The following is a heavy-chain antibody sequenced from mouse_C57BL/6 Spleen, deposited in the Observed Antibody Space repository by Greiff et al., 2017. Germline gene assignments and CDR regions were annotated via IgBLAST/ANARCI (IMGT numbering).Heavy chain of an antibody. D-gene: IGHD1-1*01. CDR2: IWRGGST. Sequence: LQESGPGLVQPSQSLSITCTVSGFSLTSYGVHWVRQSPGKGLEWLGVIWRGGSTDYNAAFMSRLSITKDNSKSQVFFKMNSLQADDTAIYYCARKEDYGSAMDYWGQGTSVTVSS. J-gene: IGHJ4*01. V-gene: IGHV2-5*01. CDR1: GFSLTSYG. CDR3: ARKEDYGSAMDY.